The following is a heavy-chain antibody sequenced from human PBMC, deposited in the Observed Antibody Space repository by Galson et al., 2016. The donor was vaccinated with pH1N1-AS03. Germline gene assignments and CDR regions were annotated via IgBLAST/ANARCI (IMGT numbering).Heavy chain of an antibody. J-gene: IGHJ4*02. V-gene: IGHV3-48*03. D-gene: IGHD1-26*01. CDR3: VRPSSGSFRF. CDR2: ISYSGDTE. CDR1: GFPFSGYE. Sequence: RLSCAASGFPFSGYEMNWVRQAPGKGLEWISYISYSGDTENYADSVKGRFSISRDNAKNSLYLQMSALRAEDTAVYYCVRPSSGSFRFWGPGTLVTVSS.